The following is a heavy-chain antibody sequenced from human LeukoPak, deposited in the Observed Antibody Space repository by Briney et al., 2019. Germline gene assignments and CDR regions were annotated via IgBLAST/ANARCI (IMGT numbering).Heavy chain of an antibody. CDR2: IYRSGST. CDR3: ARGTGTTRTFDI. J-gene: IGHJ3*02. D-gene: IGHD1-7*01. Sequence: SETLSLTCTVSGYSISSGYYWGWIRPPPGKGLEWIGSIYRSGSTNYNPSLKSRVTISVDTSKNQFSLKLSSVTAADTAVYYCARGTGTTRTFDIWGQGTMVTVSS. CDR1: GYSISSGYY. V-gene: IGHV4-38-2*02.